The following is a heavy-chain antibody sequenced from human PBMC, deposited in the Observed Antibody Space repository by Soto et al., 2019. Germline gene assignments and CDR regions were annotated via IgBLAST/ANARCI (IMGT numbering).Heavy chain of an antibody. CDR2: IYHSGST. J-gene: IGHJ5*02. CDR3: ARARGYCSGGSCYCWFDP. V-gene: IGHV4-31*03. CDR1: GGSISTGGNY. D-gene: IGHD2-15*01. Sequence: QVQLQESGPGLVKPSQTLSLTCTVSGGSISTGGNYWSWIRQHPGKGLEWIGHIYHSGSTYYNPCLKSRVTISVDTSKNQFSLKLSSVTAADTAVYYCARARGYCSGGSCYCWFDPWGQGTLVTVSS.